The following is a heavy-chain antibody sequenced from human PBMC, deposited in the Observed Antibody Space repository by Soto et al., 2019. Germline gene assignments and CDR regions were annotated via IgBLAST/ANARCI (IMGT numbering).Heavy chain of an antibody. CDR1: GGTFSSYA. V-gene: IGHV1-69*13. J-gene: IGHJ6*02. Sequence: SVKVSCKASGGTFSSYAISWVRQAPGQGLEWMGGIIPIFGTANYAQKFQGRVTITADESTSTAYMELSSLRSEDTAVYYCARDDATVVTPDYYGMDVWGQGTTVTVSS. CDR3: ARDDATVVTPDYYGMDV. D-gene: IGHD4-17*01. CDR2: IIPIFGTA.